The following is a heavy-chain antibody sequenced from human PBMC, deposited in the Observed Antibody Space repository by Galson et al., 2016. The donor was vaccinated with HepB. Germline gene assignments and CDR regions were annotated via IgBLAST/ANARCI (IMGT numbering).Heavy chain of an antibody. CDR3: TRGWEYESARPH. D-gene: IGHD6-6*01. J-gene: IGHJ4*02. CDR2: MSSSSSFT. Sequence: SLRLSCAASGFSFSKYSMIWVRQAPGKGLEWVSSMSSSSSFTYYAESVKGRFTISRDNAKNSVYLQMNSLTGEDTAVYYCTRGWEYESARPHWGQGTPVTVSS. V-gene: IGHV3-21*01. CDR1: GFSFSKYS.